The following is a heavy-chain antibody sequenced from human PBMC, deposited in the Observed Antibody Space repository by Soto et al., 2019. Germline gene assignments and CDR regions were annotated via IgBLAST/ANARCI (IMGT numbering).Heavy chain of an antibody. CDR3: ARHPNYYDSSGYYYSDY. J-gene: IGHJ4*02. V-gene: IGHV5-51*01. Sequence: PRESLKISCKGSGFTFTDYWIAWVRQMPGKGLEWMGIIYPGDSKTRYTPSFQGQVTISADKSISTAFLHWSSLKASDTAMYYCARHPNYYDSSGYYYSDYWGQGTLVTVSS. CDR2: IYPGDSKT. D-gene: IGHD3-22*01. CDR1: GFTFTDYW.